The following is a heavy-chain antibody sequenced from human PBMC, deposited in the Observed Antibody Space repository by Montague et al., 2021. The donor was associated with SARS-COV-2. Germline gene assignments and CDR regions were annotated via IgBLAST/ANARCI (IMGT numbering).Heavy chain of an antibody. Sequence: SETLSLTCTVSGGSITDINYYWGWIRQPPGKGRKWIGNIFHSGSTYYNPSLMSQVTISVDTSRNEFSLKVNSVTAADTAVYYCGRQKYDFWSGQFHDHFDSWGQGTLVTVSS. CDR3: GRQKYDFWSGQFHDHFDS. CDR1: GGSITDINYY. J-gene: IGHJ4*02. CDR2: IFHSGST. V-gene: IGHV4-39*01. D-gene: IGHD3-3*01.